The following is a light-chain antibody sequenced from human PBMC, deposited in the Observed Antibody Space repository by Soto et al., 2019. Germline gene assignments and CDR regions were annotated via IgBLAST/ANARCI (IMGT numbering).Light chain of an antibody. J-gene: IGKJ5*01. CDR3: QQYNILGIT. CDR1: QSVSSN. Sequence: EIVMTQSPATLSVSPGERATLSCRASQSVSSNLAWYQQKPGQAPRLLIYGASTRATGIPARFSGSGSGTEFTLTISSLQSEDFAVYYCQQYNILGITVGQGTRLEIK. V-gene: IGKV3-15*01. CDR2: GAS.